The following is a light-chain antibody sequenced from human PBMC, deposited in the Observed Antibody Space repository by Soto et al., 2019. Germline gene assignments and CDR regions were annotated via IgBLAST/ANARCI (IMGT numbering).Light chain of an antibody. V-gene: IGLV2-8*01. J-gene: IGLJ1*01. CDR3: SSYGGRSSYI. Sequence: QSVLTQPPSASGSPGQSVTISCTGVSSDIGAYNYVSWYQQHPGKAPKLMIYDVSKRPSGVPDRFSGSKSGNTASLTVSGLQAEDEADYYCSSYGGRSSYIFGTGTKATVL. CDR1: SSDIGAYNY. CDR2: DVS.